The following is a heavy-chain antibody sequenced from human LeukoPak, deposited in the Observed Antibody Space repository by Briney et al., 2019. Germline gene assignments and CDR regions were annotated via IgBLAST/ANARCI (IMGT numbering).Heavy chain of an antibody. D-gene: IGHD3-10*01. V-gene: IGHV3-9*03. CDR3: AKDKGSYGSGKFYDAFDI. Sequence: GGSLRLSCAASGFTFSSYSMNWVRQAPGKGLEWVSGISWNSGSIGYADSVKGRFTISRDNAKNSLYLQMNSLRAEDMALYYCAKDKGSYGSGKFYDAFDIWGQGTMVTVSS. CDR2: ISWNSGSI. CDR1: GFTFSSYS. J-gene: IGHJ3*02.